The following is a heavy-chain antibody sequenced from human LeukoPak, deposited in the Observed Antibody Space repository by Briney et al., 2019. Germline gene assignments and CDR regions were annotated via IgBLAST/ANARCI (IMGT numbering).Heavy chain of an antibody. D-gene: IGHD5-12*01. CDR2: IDAGGSYI. CDR3: ARDQAIDIRAYDI. V-gene: IGHV3-21*01. CDR1: GFAFSVDN. Sequence: GGSLRLSCAPSGFAFSVDNMNWVRQAPGKGLEWVSFIDAGGSYIRYADSVKGRFTISRDNAKNSLFLQMNSLRAEDTAMYFCARDQAIDIRAYDIWGQGTMVTVSS. J-gene: IGHJ3*02.